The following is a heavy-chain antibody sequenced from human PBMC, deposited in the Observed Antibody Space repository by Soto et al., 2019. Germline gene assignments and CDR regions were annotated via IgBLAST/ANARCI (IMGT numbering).Heavy chain of an antibody. V-gene: IGHV4-34*01. D-gene: IGHD4-17*01. CDR2: INHSGST. CDR3: ARSTTVNTLGY. J-gene: IGHJ4*02. Sequence: QVQLQQWGAGLLKPSETLSLTCAVYGGSFSGYYWSWIRQPPGKGLEWIGEINHSGSTNYNPSLKSRVTISVDTAKNQFSLKLSAVTAADTAVYHCARSTTVNTLGYWGQGTLVTVSS. CDR1: GGSFSGYY.